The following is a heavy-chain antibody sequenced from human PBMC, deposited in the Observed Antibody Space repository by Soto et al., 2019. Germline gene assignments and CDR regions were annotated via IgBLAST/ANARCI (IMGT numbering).Heavy chain of an antibody. CDR2: IIPIFTTT. CDR1: GGTFSNHA. Sequence: QVQLVQSGAEVKKPRSSVKVSCKASGGTFSNHAINWVRQAPGQGLEWMGRIIPIFTTTNYAQNFQGRVTITADESTITAYMELTSLKHDDTAVYYCAREVAADGTFREDVFDIWGQGTMVTVSS. V-gene: IGHV1-69*12. CDR3: AREVAADGTFREDVFDI. J-gene: IGHJ3*02. D-gene: IGHD6-13*01.